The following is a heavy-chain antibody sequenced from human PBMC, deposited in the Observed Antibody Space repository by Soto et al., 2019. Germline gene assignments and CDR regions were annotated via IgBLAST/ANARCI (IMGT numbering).Heavy chain of an antibody. V-gene: IGHV3-33*01. CDR1: GFNFSSYG. CDR2: IWYDGSNK. J-gene: IGHJ3*02. CDR3: ASEAQLLGVTDAFDI. D-gene: IGHD2-2*01. Sequence: GGSLSLSCAASGFNFSSYGMHWVRQAPGKGLEWVAVIWYDGSNKYYADSVKGRFTISRDNSKNTLYLQMNSLRAEDTAVYYCASEAQLLGVTDAFDIWGQGTMVT.